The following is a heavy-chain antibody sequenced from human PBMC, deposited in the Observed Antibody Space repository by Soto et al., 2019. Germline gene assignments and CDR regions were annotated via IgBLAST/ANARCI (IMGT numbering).Heavy chain of an antibody. Sequence: GGSLRLSCAASGFTFSSYAMSWVRQAPGKGLEWVSAISGSGGSTYYADSVKGRFTISRDNSKNTLYLQMNSLRAEDTAVYYCAKVYYYDSSGHRGVGAFDIWGQGTMVTVSS. D-gene: IGHD3-22*01. J-gene: IGHJ3*02. CDR3: AKVYYYDSSGHRGVGAFDI. V-gene: IGHV3-23*01. CDR1: GFTFSSYA. CDR2: ISGSGGST.